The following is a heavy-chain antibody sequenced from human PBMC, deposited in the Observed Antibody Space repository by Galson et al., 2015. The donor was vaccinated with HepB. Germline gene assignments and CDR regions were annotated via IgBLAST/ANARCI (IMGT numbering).Heavy chain of an antibody. V-gene: IGHV1-24*01. CDR3: ATDYPYGAFDI. CDR2: FDPEDGET. CDR1: GYTLTELS. J-gene: IGHJ3*02. D-gene: IGHD4-17*01. Sequence: SVKVSCKVSGYTLTELSMHWVRQAPGKGLEWMGVFDPEDGETIYAQKFQGRVTITEDTSTDTAYMELSSLRSEDTAVYYCATDYPYGAFDIWGQGTMVTVSS.